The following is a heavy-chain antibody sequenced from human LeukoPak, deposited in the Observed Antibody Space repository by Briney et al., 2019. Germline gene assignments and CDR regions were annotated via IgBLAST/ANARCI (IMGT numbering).Heavy chain of an antibody. V-gene: IGHV3-21*01. D-gene: IGHD6-19*01. Sequence: GGSLRLSCAASGFTFSSYSMNWVRQAPGKGLEWVSSISSSSSYIYYADSVKGRFTISRDNAKNSLYLQMNSLRAEDTAVYYCAGDKPKYSSGRYKDYWGQGTLVTVSS. CDR2: ISSSSSYI. J-gene: IGHJ4*02. CDR3: AGDKPKYSSGRYKDY. CDR1: GFTFSSYS.